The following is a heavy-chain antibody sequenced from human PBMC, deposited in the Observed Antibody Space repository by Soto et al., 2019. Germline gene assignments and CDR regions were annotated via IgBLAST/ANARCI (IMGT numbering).Heavy chain of an antibody. V-gene: IGHV3-48*01. CDR1: GFTFSSYS. CDR2: ISSSSSTI. Sequence: GGSLRLSCAASGFTFSSYSMNWVRQAPGKGLEWVSYISSSSSTIYYADSVKGRFTISRDNAKNSLYLQMNSLRAEDTAVYYCARDIGRRVGVRETPYYMDVWGKGTTVTVSS. D-gene: IGHD3-10*01. J-gene: IGHJ6*03. CDR3: ARDIGRRVGVRETPYYMDV.